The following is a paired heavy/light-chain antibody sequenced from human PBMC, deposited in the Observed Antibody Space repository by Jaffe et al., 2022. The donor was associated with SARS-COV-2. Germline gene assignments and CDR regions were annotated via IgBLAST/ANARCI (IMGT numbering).Heavy chain of an antibody. D-gene: IGHD5-12*01. CDR3: ARGVARLGPDAFDI. V-gene: IGHV3-48*01. Sequence: EVQLVESGGGLVQPGGSLRLSCAASGFTFSSYSMNWVRQAPGKGLEWVSYISTTSNTIYYTDSVKGRFTISRDNAKNSLYLQMDSLRAEDTAVYYCARGVARLGPDAFDIWGQGTMLTVSS. CDR2: ISTTSNTI. J-gene: IGHJ3*02. CDR1: GFTFSSYS.
Light chain of an antibody. CDR3: QQYNSYST. V-gene: IGKV1-5*03. Sequence: DIQMTQSPSTLSAFVGDRVTITCRASQTISSWLAWYQQKPGKAPKLLIYKASSLESGVPSRFSGSGSGTEFTLTISSLQPDDFATYYCQQYNSYSTFGGGTKVEIK. CDR1: QTISSW. J-gene: IGKJ4*01. CDR2: KAS.